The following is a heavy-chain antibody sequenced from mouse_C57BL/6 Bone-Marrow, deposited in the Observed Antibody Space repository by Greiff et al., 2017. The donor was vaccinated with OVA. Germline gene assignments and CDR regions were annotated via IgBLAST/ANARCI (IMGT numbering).Heavy chain of an antibody. CDR2: ISYDGSN. V-gene: IGHV3-6*01. D-gene: IGHD1-1*02. CDR1: GYSITSGYY. J-gene: IGHJ1*03. CDR3: ARTVLCWYFDV. Sequence: ESGPGLVKPSQSLSLTCSVTGYSITSGYYWNWIRQFPGNKLEWMGYISYDGSNNYNPSLKNRISITRDTSKNQFFLKLNSVTTEDTATYYCARTVLCWYFDVWGTGTTVTVSS.